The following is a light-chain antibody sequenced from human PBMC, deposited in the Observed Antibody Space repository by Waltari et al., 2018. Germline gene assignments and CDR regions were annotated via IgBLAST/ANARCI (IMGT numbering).Light chain of an antibody. V-gene: IGLV3-1*01. CDR1: KVGEKD. CDR3: QAWDSSTGV. Sequence: SYELTQQPSESVAPGGTASITCPGDKVGEKDACWYQQKPGQSPVLVIYQDSKRPSGIPERFSGSNSGNTATLTISGTQAMDEADYYCQAWDSSTGVFGGGTKLTVL. CDR2: QDS. J-gene: IGLJ3*02.